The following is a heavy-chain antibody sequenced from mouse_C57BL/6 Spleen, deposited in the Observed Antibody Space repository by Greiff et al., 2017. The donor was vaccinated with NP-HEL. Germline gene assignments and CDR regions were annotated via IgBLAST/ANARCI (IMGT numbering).Heavy chain of an antibody. V-gene: IGHV1-53*01. Sequence: QVQLQQPGTELVKPGASVKLSCKASGYTFTSYWMHWVKQRPGQGLEWIGNINPSNGGTNYNEKFKSKATLTVDKSSSTAYMQLSSLTSEDSAGYYGARYYTTVVATDWYFDVWGTGTTVTVSS. CDR1: GYTFTSYW. D-gene: IGHD1-1*01. J-gene: IGHJ1*03. CDR2: INPSNGGT. CDR3: ARYYTTVVATDWYFDV.